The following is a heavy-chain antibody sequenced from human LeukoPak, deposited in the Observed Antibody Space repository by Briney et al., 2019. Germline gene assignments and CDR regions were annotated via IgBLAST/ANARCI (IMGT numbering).Heavy chain of an antibody. CDR1: GASISDYY. J-gene: IGHJ2*01. CDR3: ARTGRRGYFDF. CDR2: LLYSGSA. V-gene: IGHV4-59*01. D-gene: IGHD1-14*01. Sequence: SETLSLTCNVSGASISDYYWSWVRQSPEKGLEWIASLLYSGSAHYSPSLRSRVAISGDTSNNQFSLKLTSVTTADTAVYFCARTGRRGYFDFWGRGTRVTVSS.